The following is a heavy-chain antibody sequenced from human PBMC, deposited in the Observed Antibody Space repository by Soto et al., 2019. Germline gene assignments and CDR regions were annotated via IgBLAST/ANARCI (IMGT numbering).Heavy chain of an antibody. CDR1: GYTFTTFW. CDR3: ARLYCSSSTCDSWFDP. D-gene: IGHD2-2*01. J-gene: IGHJ5*02. CDR2: IDPRDSYT. Sequence: GESLKISCTGFGYTFTTFWISWVRQMTGRGLEWMGRIDPRDSYTNYSPSFQGHVTISADKSISTAYLQWGSLKASDTAMYYCARLYCSSSTCDSWFDPWGQGTLVTVSS. V-gene: IGHV5-10-1*01.